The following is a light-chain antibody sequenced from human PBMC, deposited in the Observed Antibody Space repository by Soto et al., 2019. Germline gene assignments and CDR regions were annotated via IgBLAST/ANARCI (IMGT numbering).Light chain of an antibody. CDR1: SSDVGGYNY. CDR2: EVS. CDR3: SSYVGSNKYV. Sequence: QSALTQPPSASGSPGQSVTISCTGTSSDVGGYNYVSWYQQHPGKAPKLIIYEVSKRPSGVPDRFSGSKSGNTASLTVSGLQTEDEADYYCSSYVGSNKYVFGTGTKLTVL. V-gene: IGLV2-8*01. J-gene: IGLJ1*01.